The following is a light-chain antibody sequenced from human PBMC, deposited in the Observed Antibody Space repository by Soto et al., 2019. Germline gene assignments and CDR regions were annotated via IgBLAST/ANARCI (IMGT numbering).Light chain of an antibody. J-gene: IGKJ5*01. Sequence: IKVTQKQSSLSASVGDRVTITCQASQDINNYLNWYQQKPGQAPKLLIYDASGLEVGVPSRFSGSGSGTHFTLTISGLQPEDIATYYCQQFGDLTFIFGQGTRLEIK. CDR3: QQFGDLTFI. CDR2: DAS. V-gene: IGKV1-33*01. CDR1: QDINNY.